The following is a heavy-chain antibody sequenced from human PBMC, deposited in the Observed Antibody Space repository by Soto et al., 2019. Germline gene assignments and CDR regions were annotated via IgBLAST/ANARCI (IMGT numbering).Heavy chain of an antibody. J-gene: IGHJ4*02. CDR2: ISGSGTNSI. CDR1: GLIFSYSY. D-gene: IGHD1-26*01. V-gene: IGHV3-11*01. Sequence: QVQLVQSGGGLVKPGGSLRLSCTASGLIFSYSYMSWIRQAPGKGLEWVSYISGSGTNSIHYADSVKGRFTISRDNAKNSLYLQMESLRPDDTAVYYCASNVGLKYWGQGTLVIVSS. CDR3: ASNVGLKY.